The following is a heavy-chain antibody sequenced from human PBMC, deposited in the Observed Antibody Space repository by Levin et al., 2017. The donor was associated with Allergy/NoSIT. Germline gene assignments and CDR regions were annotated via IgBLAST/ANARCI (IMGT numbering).Heavy chain of an antibody. CDR3: ARDGPRDRTDYYYYGMDV. V-gene: IGHV3-30-3*01. D-gene: IGHD1-1*01. CDR1: GFTFSSCA. Sequence: PGGSLRLSCAASGFTFSSCAMHWVRQAPGKGLEWVALISSDGSNTYYTDSVKGRFTVSRDNSDNTLYLQMNSLRPEDTAVYYCARDGPRDRTDYYYYGMDVWGQGTTVTVSS. J-gene: IGHJ6*02. CDR2: ISSDGSNT.